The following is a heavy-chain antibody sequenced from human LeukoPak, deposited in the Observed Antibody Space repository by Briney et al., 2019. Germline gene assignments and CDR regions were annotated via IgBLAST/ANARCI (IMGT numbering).Heavy chain of an antibody. CDR2: ISRSSSYI. D-gene: IGHD3-10*01. CDR3: ATHNYYGSGSTRGSFDI. V-gene: IGHV3-21*01. J-gene: IGHJ3*02. CDR1: GFTFNTYS. Sequence: GGSLRLSCAASGFTFNTYSINWVRQAPGKGLEWVSSISRSSSYIYYADSVKGRFTISRDNAKNSLFLQMNSLRAEDTAVYYCATHNYYGSGSTRGSFDIWGQGTMVTVSS.